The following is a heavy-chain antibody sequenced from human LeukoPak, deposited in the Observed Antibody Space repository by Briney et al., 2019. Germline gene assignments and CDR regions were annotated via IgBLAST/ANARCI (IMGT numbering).Heavy chain of an antibody. D-gene: IGHD3-22*01. V-gene: IGHV4-59*08. CDR1: GGSISSYY. CDR3: ARLTYYYDSSGYPPAFDI. Sequence: KPSETLSLTCTVSGGSISSYYWSWIRQPPGKGLEWIGYIYYSGSTNYNPSLKSRVTISVDTSKIQFSLKLSSVTAADTAVYYCARLTYYYDSSGYPPAFDIWGQGTMVTVSS. CDR2: IYYSGST. J-gene: IGHJ3*02.